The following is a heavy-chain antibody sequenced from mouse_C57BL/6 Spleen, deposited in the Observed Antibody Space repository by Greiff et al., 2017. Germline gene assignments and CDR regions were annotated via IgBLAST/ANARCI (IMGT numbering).Heavy chain of an antibody. CDR3: ARGGGNYGAY. D-gene: IGHD2-1*01. J-gene: IGHJ3*01. CDR2: INPNNGGT. V-gene: IGHV1-26*01. CDR1: GYTFTDYY. Sequence: EVQLQQSGPELVKPGASVKISCKASGYTFTDYYMNWVKQSHGKSLEWIGDINPNNGGTSYNQKFKGKATLTVDKSSSTAYMELRSLTSEDSAVYYCARGGGNYGAYWGQGTLVTVSA.